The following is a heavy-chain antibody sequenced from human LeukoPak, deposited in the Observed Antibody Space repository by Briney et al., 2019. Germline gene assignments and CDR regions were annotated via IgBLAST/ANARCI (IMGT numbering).Heavy chain of an antibody. CDR1: GFTFSDYY. J-gene: IGHJ4*02. CDR3: ARSYVATRPVDY. V-gene: IGHV3-11*01. Sequence: GGSLRLSCAASGFTFSDYYRSWIRQAPGKGLEWVSYISSSGSTIYYADSVKGRFTIPRDNAKNSLYLQMNSLRAEDTAVYYCARSYVATRPVDYWGQGTLVTVSS. D-gene: IGHD5-12*01. CDR2: ISSSGSTI.